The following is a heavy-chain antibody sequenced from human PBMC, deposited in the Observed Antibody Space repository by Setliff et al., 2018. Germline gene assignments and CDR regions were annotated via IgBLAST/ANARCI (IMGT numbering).Heavy chain of an antibody. CDR2: IHNDGTST. V-gene: IGHV3-74*01. CDR3: ARAKMEESGKAQAGMDV. J-gene: IGHJ6*04. D-gene: IGHD6-13*01. Sequence: GGSLRLSCEASGFTFSRYWMHWVRQAPGKGLVWVSHIHNDGTSTYYVDSVKGRFTISRDNAKNTLHLQMDSLRAEDTAVYYCARAKMEESGKAQAGMDVWGKGTTVTVS. CDR1: GFTFSRYW.